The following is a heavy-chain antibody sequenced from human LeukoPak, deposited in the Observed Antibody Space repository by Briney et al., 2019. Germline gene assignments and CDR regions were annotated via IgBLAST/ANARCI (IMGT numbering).Heavy chain of an antibody. V-gene: IGHV3-23*01. J-gene: IGHJ3*02. CDR2: ISDSSNIT. Sequence: GGSLRLSCAASGSTFSSYAMSWVRQAPGKGREWVSGISDSSNITYYADSVKGRFTISRDNSKNTLYVQMNSLRVEDTAVYFCAKDRRGGSYYAATLDIWGPGRMVTVSS. CDR1: GSTFSSYA. CDR3: AKDRRGGSYYAATLDI. D-gene: IGHD1-26*01.